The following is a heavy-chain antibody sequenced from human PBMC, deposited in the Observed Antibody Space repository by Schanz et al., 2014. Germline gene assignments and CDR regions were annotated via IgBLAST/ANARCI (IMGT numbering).Heavy chain of an antibody. V-gene: IGHV3-23*01. CDR1: GFTFSSYA. J-gene: IGHJ4*02. CDR2: ISASGGDT. D-gene: IGHD3-16*02. CDR3: ARDNRYYLFDY. Sequence: EVQLLESGGGLVEPGGSLRLSCAASGFTFSSYAMSWVRQAPGKGLEWVSAISASGGDTYYADSVKGRFTISRDNSKNTLYLQLGSLSAEDTAVYFCARDNRYYLFDYWGQGALVTVSS.